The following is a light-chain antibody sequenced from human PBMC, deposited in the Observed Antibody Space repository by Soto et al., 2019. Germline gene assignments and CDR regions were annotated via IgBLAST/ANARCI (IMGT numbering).Light chain of an antibody. CDR2: GAS. CDR1: QSVSSN. J-gene: IGKJ2*01. Sequence: ELVLTQSPVTLSVSPGEGATLSCRASQSVSSNLAWYQQKPGQAPRLLIYGASSRATGIPDRFSGSGSGTDFTLTISRLEPEDFAVYYCQQYGSSPLYTFGQGTKLEIK. V-gene: IGKV3-20*01. CDR3: QQYGSSPLYT.